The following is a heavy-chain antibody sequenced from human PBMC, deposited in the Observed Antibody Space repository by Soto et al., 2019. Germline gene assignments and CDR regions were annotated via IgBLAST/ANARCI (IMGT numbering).Heavy chain of an antibody. CDR2: ISSSSSTI. CDR3: AREGPHDFNWFDP. V-gene: IGHV3-48*02. J-gene: IGHJ5*02. Sequence: GGSLRLSCAASGFTFSSYSMNWVRQAPGKGLEWVSYISSSSSTIYYADSVKGRFTISRDNAKNSLYLQMNSLRDEDMVLYYCAREGPHDFNWFDPWGQGTLVTVSS. D-gene: IGHD2-21*02. CDR1: GFTFSSYS.